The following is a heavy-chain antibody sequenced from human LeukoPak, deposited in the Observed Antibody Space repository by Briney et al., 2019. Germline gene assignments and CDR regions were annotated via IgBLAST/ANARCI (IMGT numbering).Heavy chain of an antibody. V-gene: IGHV4-59*01. CDR2: IYYSGST. Sequence: SETLSLTCTVSGGSISRYYWSWIRQPPGKGREWLGYIYYSGSTHYNPPLKSRVTISVDTSKNQFSLKLSSVTAADTAVYYCARGGDIVVVSAAIDYYYYYYMDVWGKGTTVTVSS. D-gene: IGHD2-2*01. CDR1: GGSISRYY. CDR3: ARGGDIVVVSAAIDYYYYYYMDV. J-gene: IGHJ6*03.